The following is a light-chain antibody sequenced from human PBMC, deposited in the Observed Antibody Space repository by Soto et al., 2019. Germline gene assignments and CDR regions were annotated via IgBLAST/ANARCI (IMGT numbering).Light chain of an antibody. J-gene: IGLJ1*01. CDR2: DVS. CDR1: SSDVGGYNY. V-gene: IGLV2-11*01. CDR3: CSYAGSYYV. Sequence: QSVLTQPRSVSGSPGQSVTISCTGTSSDVGGYNYVSWYQQHPGKAPKLMIYDVSKRPSGVPDRFSGSKSGNTASLTISGLQAEDEADDYCCSYAGSYYVFGTGTKVPVL.